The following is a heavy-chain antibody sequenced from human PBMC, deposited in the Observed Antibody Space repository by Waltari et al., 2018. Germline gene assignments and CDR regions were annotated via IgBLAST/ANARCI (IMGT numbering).Heavy chain of an antibody. J-gene: IGHJ3*02. CDR1: GGSISRYS. V-gene: IGHV4-59*01. CDR2: IYYSGST. CDR3: ARDGGAGAFDI. D-gene: IGHD1-26*01. Sequence: QVQLQESGTRLVKPSETLSLTCTVSGGSISRYSWSWTRQPPGKGLEWIGYIYYSGSTNYNPSLKSRVTISVDTSKNQFSLKLSSVTAADTAVYYCARDGGAGAFDIWGQGTMVTVSS.